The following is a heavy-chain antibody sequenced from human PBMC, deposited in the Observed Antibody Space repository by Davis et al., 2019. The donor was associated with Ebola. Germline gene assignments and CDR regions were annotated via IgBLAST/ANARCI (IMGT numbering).Heavy chain of an antibody. Sequence: PGGSLRLSCAASGFTISSHSMNWVRQAPGKGLECVSSIGSTTNFIYYADSVKGRFTIFRDNAKNSLFLQMNSLRAEDTAVYYCARDPTRTYYDFWSGSSDYYYGMDVWGQGTTVTVSS. CDR1: GFTISSHS. CDR3: ARDPTRTYYDFWSGSSDYYYGMDV. D-gene: IGHD3-3*01. V-gene: IGHV3-21*01. J-gene: IGHJ6*02. CDR2: IGSTTNFI.